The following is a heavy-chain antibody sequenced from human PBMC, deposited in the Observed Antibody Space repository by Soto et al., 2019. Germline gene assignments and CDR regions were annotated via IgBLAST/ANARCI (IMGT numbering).Heavy chain of an antibody. V-gene: IGHV1-8*01. CDR3: ARPGAIFGVVIL. J-gene: IGHJ4*02. CDR1: GYTFTSYD. CDR2: MDPSSGDT. D-gene: IGHD3-3*01. Sequence: QVQLVQSGAEVKKPGASVKVSCKASGYTFTSYDINWVRQATGQGLEWMGWMDPSSGDTGFAQRFQDRVSMTRNTSISTAYLELSSLRSEDPAVYYCARPGAIFGVVILWGQGTLVTVSS.